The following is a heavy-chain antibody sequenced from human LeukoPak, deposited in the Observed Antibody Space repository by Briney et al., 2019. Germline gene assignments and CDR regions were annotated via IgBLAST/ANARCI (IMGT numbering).Heavy chain of an antibody. Sequence: ASVKVSCKASGYTFTSYGISWVRQAPGQGLEWMGWISAYNGNTNYAQKLQGRVTMTTDTSTSTAYMELRSLRSDDTAVYYCAREPAEWFGELEHVVDNWFDPWGQGTLVTVSS. J-gene: IGHJ5*02. V-gene: IGHV1-18*04. CDR1: GYTFTSYG. D-gene: IGHD3-10*01. CDR2: ISAYNGNT. CDR3: AREPAEWFGELEHVVDNWFDP.